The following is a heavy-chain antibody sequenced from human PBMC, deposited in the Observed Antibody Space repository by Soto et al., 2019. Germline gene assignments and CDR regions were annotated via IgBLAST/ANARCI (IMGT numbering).Heavy chain of an antibody. V-gene: IGHV3-23*01. D-gene: IGHD3-10*01. CDR2: ISGSGGST. J-gene: IGHJ3*02. CDR3: AKARGPGSSADDAFGI. Sequence: GGSLRLSCAASGFTFSSYAMSWVRQAPGKGLEWVSAISGSGGSTYYADSVKGRFTISRDNSKNTLYLQMNSLRAEDTAVYYCAKARGPGSSADDAFGIWGQGTMVTVSS. CDR1: GFTFSSYA.